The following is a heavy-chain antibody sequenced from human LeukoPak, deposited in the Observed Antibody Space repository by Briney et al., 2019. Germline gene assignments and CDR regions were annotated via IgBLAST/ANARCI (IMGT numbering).Heavy chain of an antibody. Sequence: SETLSLTCAVYGGSFSGYYWSWIRQPPGKGLEWIGEINHSGSTNYNPSLKSRVTISVDTSKNQFSLKLSSVTAADTAVYYCARHGVVGATGGSDYWGQGTLVTVSS. CDR2: INHSGST. CDR3: ARHGVVGATGGSDY. D-gene: IGHD1-26*01. V-gene: IGHV4-34*01. J-gene: IGHJ4*02. CDR1: GGSFSGYY.